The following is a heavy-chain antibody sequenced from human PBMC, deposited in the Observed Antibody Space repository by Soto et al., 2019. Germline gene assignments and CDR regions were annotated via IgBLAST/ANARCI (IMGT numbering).Heavy chain of an antibody. CDR1: GGTFSSYA. CDR2: IIPIFGTA. CDR3: ARSYYDFWSGYYPSSGMDV. D-gene: IGHD3-3*01. V-gene: IGHV1-69*13. Sequence: SVKVSCKASGGTFSSYAISWVRQAPGQGLEWMGGIIPIFGTANYAQKFQGRVTITADESTSTAYMELSSLRSEDTAVYYCARSYYDFWSGYYPSSGMDVWGQGTTVTVS. J-gene: IGHJ6*02.